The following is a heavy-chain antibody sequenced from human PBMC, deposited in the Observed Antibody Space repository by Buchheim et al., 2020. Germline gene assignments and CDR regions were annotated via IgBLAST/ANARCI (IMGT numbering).Heavy chain of an antibody. Sequence: EVQLVESGGGLVQPGGSLRLSCAASGFTFSSYEMNWVRQAPGKGLEWVSYISSSGSTIYYADSVKGRFTISRDNAKNSLYLQMKSLRAEETAVDYCAREDISSWGELGWFDPWGQGTL. D-gene: IGHD6-13*01. CDR1: GFTFSSYE. CDR2: ISSSGSTI. J-gene: IGHJ5*02. CDR3: AREDISSWGELGWFDP. V-gene: IGHV3-48*03.